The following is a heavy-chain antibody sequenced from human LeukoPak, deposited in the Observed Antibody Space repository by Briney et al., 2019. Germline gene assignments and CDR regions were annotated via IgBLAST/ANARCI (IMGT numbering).Heavy chain of an antibody. J-gene: IGHJ4*02. Sequence: GGSLRLSCAASGVTISSDYMSWVRQAPGKGLEWVSVIYSDGNTYYADSVKGRFTISRDNSKNTLYLQMNSLRAEDTAVYYCAKDRAPGYCSGGSCQHYFDYWGQGTLVTVSS. CDR2: IYSDGNT. CDR3: AKDRAPGYCSGGSCQHYFDY. D-gene: IGHD2-15*01. V-gene: IGHV3-53*05. CDR1: GVTISSDY.